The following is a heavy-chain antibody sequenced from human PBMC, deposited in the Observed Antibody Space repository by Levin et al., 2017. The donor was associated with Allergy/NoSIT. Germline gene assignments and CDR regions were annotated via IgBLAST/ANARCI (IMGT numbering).Heavy chain of an antibody. D-gene: IGHD2-15*01. J-gene: IGHJ4*02. CDR2: ISGSGGST. V-gene: IGHV3-23*01. CDR3: AKDLGYCSGGSCDNAVDY. Sequence: GGSLRLSCAASGFTFRSYAMSWVRQAPGKGLEWVSGISGSGGSTYYADSVEGRFTISRDNSKNTLYLQMNSLRAEDTAVYYCAKDLGYCSGGSCDNAVDYWGQGTLVTVSS. CDR1: GFTFRSYA.